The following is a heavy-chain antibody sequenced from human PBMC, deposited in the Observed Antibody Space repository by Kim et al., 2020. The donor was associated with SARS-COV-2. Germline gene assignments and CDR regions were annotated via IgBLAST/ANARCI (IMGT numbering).Heavy chain of an antibody. CDR2: ISYDGSTK. CDR1: GFTFSSYA. D-gene: IGHD6-13*01. V-gene: IGHV3-30-3*01. CDR3: ASGYTTSWSSVWNYYYGMDV. J-gene: IGHJ6*02. Sequence: GGSLRLSCVDSGFTFSSYAMHWVRQAPGKGLEWVAVISYDGSTKFYADSVKGRFTISRDSSKNTLYLQMNSLRAEDTAVYFCASGYTTSWSSVWNYYYGMDVWGQGTTVTVSS.